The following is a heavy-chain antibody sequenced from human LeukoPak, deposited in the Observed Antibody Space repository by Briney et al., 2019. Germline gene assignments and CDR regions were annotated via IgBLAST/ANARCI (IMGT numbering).Heavy chain of an antibody. J-gene: IGHJ4*02. CDR2: ISTSNTFI. CDR1: GFTFTTFT. V-gene: IGHV3-21*01. D-gene: IGHD6-19*01. Sequence: GGSLRLSCAASGFTFTTFTMNWVRQAPGKGLEWVSSISTSNTFIYYADSVKGRFTISRDNANNSLYLQMNDLRAEDTAVYYCARIPIAVAGTYSSDYWGQGTLVTVSS. CDR3: ARIPIAVAGTYSSDY.